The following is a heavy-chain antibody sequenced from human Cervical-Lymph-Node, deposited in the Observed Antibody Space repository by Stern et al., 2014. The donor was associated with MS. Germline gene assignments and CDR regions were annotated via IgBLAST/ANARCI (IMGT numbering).Heavy chain of an antibody. J-gene: IGHJ4*02. D-gene: IGHD6-19*01. CDR2: ISYDGSNK. Sequence: VQLEESGGGVVQPGRSLRLSCAASGFTFSTYPIHWVRQAPGKGLEWVALISYDGSNKYYADSVEGRFTISRDNSKNTLYLQMNSLRADDTAVYYCARGRVRGDSSGWYYWGQGTLVTVSS. CDR3: ARGRVRGDSSGWYY. CDR1: GFTFSTYP. V-gene: IGHV3-30*04.